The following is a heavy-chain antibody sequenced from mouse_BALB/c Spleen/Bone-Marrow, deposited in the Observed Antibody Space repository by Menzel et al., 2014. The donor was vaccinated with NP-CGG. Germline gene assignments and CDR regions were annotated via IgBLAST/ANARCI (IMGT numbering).Heavy chain of an antibody. V-gene: IGHV1S81*02. CDR3: ARGTARAMMVY. D-gene: IGHD3-2*01. J-gene: IGHJ4*01. CDR1: GYTFASYW. Sequence: QVQLQQSGTELVKPGASVKLSCKASGYTFASYWIHWVKQRPGQGLEWIGEIHPSNGRTNYSEKFKTKATLTVDKSSTTAHMQLRSLTSEDSAVYYCARGTARAMMVYWGQGPSVTVSS. CDR2: IHPSNGRT.